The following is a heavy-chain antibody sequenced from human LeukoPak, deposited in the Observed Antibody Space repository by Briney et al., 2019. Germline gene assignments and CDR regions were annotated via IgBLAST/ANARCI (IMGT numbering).Heavy chain of an antibody. CDR1: GFTFSSYW. J-gene: IGHJ4*02. V-gene: IGHV3-7*04. CDR3: ARIRDGYMGRYYFDY. D-gene: IGHD5-24*01. CDR2: IKEDGSDK. Sequence: PGGSLRLSCAASGFTFSSYWMSWVRQAPGKGLEWVANIKEDGSDKKYVDSVKGRFTTSRDNAKDSLYLQMNSLRAEDTAVYYCARIRDGYMGRYYFDYWGQGTLVTVSS.